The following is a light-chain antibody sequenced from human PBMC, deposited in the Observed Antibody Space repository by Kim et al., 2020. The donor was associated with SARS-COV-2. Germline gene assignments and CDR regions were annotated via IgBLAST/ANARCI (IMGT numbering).Light chain of an antibody. J-gene: IGKJ2*01. CDR3: QQRSNWPSRT. CDR2: DAS. V-gene: IGKV3-11*01. Sequence: WSPGETATLSCRASQSVGTSLVLYQQKPGQAPRLLLYDASTRVIGIPARFSCSGSETDFTLTISGLEPEDFAVYYCQQRSNWPSRTFGQGTNLEI. CDR1: QSVGTS.